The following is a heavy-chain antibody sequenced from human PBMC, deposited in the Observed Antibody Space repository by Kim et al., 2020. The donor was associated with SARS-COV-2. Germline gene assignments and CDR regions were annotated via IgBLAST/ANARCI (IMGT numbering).Heavy chain of an antibody. CDR3: ARGPLPMVGGVNRCRYGMDV. CDR2: INPIIGTA. J-gene: IGHJ6*02. V-gene: IGHV1-69*13. Sequence: SVKVSCKASGYTFTSYAISWVRQATGQGLEWMGGINPIIGTANYAQKFQGRVTITADESTSTAYMELSSLRSEDTAVYYCARGPLPMVGGVNRCRYGMDVWGQGTTVTVSS. CDR1: GYTFTSYA. D-gene: IGHD3-10*01.